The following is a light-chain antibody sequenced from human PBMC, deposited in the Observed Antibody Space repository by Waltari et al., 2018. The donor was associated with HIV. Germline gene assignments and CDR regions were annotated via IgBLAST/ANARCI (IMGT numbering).Light chain of an antibody. CDR1: QNVSSN. V-gene: IGKV3-15*01. CDR2: DAS. J-gene: IGKJ1*01. CDR3: QQYNSWPRT. Sequence: EIVMTQSPATLSVSPGERGTLSCRTSQNVSSNLAWYQHKPGQAPRLLIYDASKRATGIPGSFSGSGSGTDFTLISSLQSEDFAVYYCQQYNSWPRTFGQGTKVEIK.